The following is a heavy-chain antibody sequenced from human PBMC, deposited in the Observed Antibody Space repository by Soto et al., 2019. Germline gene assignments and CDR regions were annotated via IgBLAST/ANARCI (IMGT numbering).Heavy chain of an antibody. D-gene: IGHD2-15*01. V-gene: IGHV4-61*01. CDR1: GGSVSNANNY. J-gene: IGHJ5*02. CDR2: LDYSGST. Sequence: PXETLSLTCTVSGGSVSNANNYCSWIRQPPGKGLEWIGYLDYSGSTNYNPSLKSRVTISVDTSMNQFSLKLTSMTAADTAVYYCARGVRLCSGGSCWGGWFDPWGQGTLVTVPS. CDR3: ARGVRLCSGGSCWGGWFDP.